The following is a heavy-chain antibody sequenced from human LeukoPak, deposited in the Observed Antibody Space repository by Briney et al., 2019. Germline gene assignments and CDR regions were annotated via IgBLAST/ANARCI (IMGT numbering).Heavy chain of an antibody. CDR3: ARSTYSSGYYFKGAFDI. D-gene: IGHD3-22*01. CDR2: IYYSGST. CDR1: GGSISSGGYY. Sequence: TSETLSLTCTVSGGSISSGGYYRSWIRQHPGKGLEWIGYIYYSGSTYYNPSLKSRVTISVDTSKNQFSLKLSSVTAADTAVYYCARSTYSSGYYFKGAFDIWGQGTMVTVSS. J-gene: IGHJ3*02. V-gene: IGHV4-31*03.